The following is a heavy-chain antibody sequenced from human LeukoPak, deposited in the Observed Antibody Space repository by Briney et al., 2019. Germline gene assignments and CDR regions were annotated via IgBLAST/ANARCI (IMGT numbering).Heavy chain of an antibody. CDR1: GFTFSSYA. CDR3: ATGEIEVYYYYYMDV. CDR2: ISGSGGST. Sequence: PGGSLRLSCAASGFTFSSYAMSWVRQAPGKGLEWVSAISGSGGSTYYADSVKGRFTISRDNSKNTLYLQMNSLRAEDTAVYYCATGEIEVYYYYYMDVWGKGTTVTVSS. V-gene: IGHV3-23*01. D-gene: IGHD3-22*01. J-gene: IGHJ6*03.